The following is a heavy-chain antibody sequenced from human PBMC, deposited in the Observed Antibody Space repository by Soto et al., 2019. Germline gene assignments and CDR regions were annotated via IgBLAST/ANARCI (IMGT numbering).Heavy chain of an antibody. V-gene: IGHV1-69*08. Sequence: QVQLVQSGAEVKKPGSSVKVSCKASGGTFSSYTISWVRQAPGQGLEWIGRIIPILGIANYAQKFQGRVTITADKSTSTAYMELSSLRSEDTAVYYCAREGDNYGMDVWGQGTTVTVSS. CDR3: AREGDNYGMDV. CDR1: GGTFSSYT. J-gene: IGHJ6*02. CDR2: IIPILGIA.